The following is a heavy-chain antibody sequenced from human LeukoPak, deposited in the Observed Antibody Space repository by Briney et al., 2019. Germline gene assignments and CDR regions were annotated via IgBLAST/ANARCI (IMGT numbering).Heavy chain of an antibody. J-gene: IGHJ4*02. V-gene: IGHV3-21*01. CDR2: ISSSSSYI. CDR1: GFTFSSYS. CDR3: ARDLDYYDSSGPSSD. Sequence: PGGSLRLSCAASGFTFSSYSMNWVRQAPGKGLEWVSSISSSSSYIYYADSVKGRFTISRDNAKNSLYLQMNSLRAEDTAVYNCARDLDYYDSSGPSSDWGQGTLVTVSS. D-gene: IGHD3-22*01.